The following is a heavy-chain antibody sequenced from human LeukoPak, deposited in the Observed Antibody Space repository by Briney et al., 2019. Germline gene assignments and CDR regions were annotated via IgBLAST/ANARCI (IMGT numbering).Heavy chain of an antibody. CDR1: GFIFSNAW. Sequence: GGSLSLSCAASGFIFSNAWMNWVRRAPGKGLEWVGHIKSKADGGTTDYAAPVKGRFTISRDSAKNSLYLQMNSLRAEDTALYYCAKDLAWSYYGSGSYQPYGMDVWGQGTTVTVSS. J-gene: IGHJ6*02. CDR3: AKDLAWSYYGSGSYQPYGMDV. V-gene: IGHV3-15*05. CDR2: IKSKADGGTT. D-gene: IGHD3-10*01.